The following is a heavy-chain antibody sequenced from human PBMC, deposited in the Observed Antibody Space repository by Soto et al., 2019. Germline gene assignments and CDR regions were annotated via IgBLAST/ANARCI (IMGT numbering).Heavy chain of an antibody. CDR1: GFTFSSYG. D-gene: IGHD3-22*01. V-gene: IGHV3-30*18. J-gene: IGHJ4*02. CDR3: AKDADSGYYY. CDR2: ISYDGSNK. Sequence: QVQLVESGGGVVQSGRSLRLSCAASGFTFSSYGMHWVRQAPGKGLEWVAVISYDGSNKYYADSVKGRFTISRDNSKNTLYLQMNSLRAEDTAVYYCAKDADSGYYYWGQGTLVTVSS.